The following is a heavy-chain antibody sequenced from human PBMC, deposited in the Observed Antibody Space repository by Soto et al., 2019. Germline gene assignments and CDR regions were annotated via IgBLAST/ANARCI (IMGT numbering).Heavy chain of an antibody. V-gene: IGHV4-34*01. J-gene: IGHJ6*03. CDR3: ARGFPYDILTGYYKVVRYYMDV. D-gene: IGHD3-9*01. CDR1: GGSFSGYY. Sequence: SETLSLTCAVYGGSFSGYYWSWIRQPPGKGLEWIGEINHSGSTNYNPSLKSRVTISVDTSKNQFSLKLSSVTAADTAVYYCARGFPYDILTGYYKVVRYYMDVWGKGTTVTVSS. CDR2: INHSGST.